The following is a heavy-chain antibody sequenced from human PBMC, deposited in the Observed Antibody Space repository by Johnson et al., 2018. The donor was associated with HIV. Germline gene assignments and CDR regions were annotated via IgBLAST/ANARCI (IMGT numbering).Heavy chain of an antibody. CDR1: GFTFSSYA. D-gene: IGHD3-22*01. J-gene: IGHJ3*02. CDR2: ISGSGGST. CDR3: RLVEAIWYDSSGPSDAFDI. V-gene: IGHV3-23*04. Sequence: EVQLVESRGGLVQPGGSLRLSCAASGFTFSSYAMSWVRQAPGKGLEWVSAISGSGGSTYYADSVKGRFTISSDNSKNTLYLQMNSLRAEDTSVYYCRLVEAIWYDSSGPSDAFDIWGQGTMVTVSS.